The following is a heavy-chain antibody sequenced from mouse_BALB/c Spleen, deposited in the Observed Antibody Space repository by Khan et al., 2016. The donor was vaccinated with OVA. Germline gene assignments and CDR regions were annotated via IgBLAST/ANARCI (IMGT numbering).Heavy chain of an antibody. CDR1: GYTFTSYY. CDR3: TRSGWAAFAY. D-gene: IGHD1-1*02. V-gene: IGHV1S81*02. CDR2: INPSDGGT. Sequence: QVQLQQPGAELVKPGASVKLSCKASGYTFTSYYMYWVKQRPGQGLEWIGGINPSDGGTNFNEKFKSKATLTVDKSSRTAYMQLSSLTSEASAVYYCTRSGWAAFAYWGQGTLVTVSA. J-gene: IGHJ3*01.